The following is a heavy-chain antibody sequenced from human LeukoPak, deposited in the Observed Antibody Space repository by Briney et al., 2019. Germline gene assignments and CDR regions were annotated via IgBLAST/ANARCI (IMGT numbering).Heavy chain of an antibody. V-gene: IGHV3-74*01. CDR1: GFTSSSYW. Sequence: GGSLRLSCAASGFTSSSYWMHWVRQAPGKGLVWVSRINSDGSSTSYADSVKGRFTISRDNAKNTLYLQMNSLRAEDTAVYYCAKVGNYDILTGLFDYWGQGALVAVSS. J-gene: IGHJ4*02. CDR2: INSDGSST. D-gene: IGHD3-9*01. CDR3: AKVGNYDILTGLFDY.